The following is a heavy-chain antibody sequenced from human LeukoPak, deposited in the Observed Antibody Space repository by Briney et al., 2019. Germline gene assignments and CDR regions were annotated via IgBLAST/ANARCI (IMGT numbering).Heavy chain of an antibody. CDR2: IRYDGSDK. V-gene: IGHV3-30*02. J-gene: IGHJ3*02. D-gene: IGHD2-2*01. CDR3: ASSSTSLDAFDI. CDR1: GFTFSSYG. Sequence: GGSLRLSCAASGFTFSSYGMHWVRQAPGKGLEWVAFIRYDGSDKYYADSVKGRFTISRDNSKNTLYLQMNSLRAEDTAVYYCASSSTSLDAFDIWGQGTMVTVSS.